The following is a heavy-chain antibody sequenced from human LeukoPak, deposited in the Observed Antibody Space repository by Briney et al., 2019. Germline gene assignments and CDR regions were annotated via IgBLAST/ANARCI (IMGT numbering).Heavy chain of an antibody. CDR1: GGSISSYY. J-gene: IGHJ6*02. V-gene: IGHV4-4*07. D-gene: IGHD3-10*01. CDR2: IYTSGST. Sequence: SETLSLTCTVSGGSISSYYWSWIRQPAGKGLEWIGRIYTSGSTNYNPSLKSRVTMSVDTSKNQFSLKLSSVTAADTAVYYCARDNYSSGSYYNIPWFRDYYYYGMDVWGQGTTVTVSS. CDR3: ARDNYSSGSYYNIPWFRDYYYYGMDV.